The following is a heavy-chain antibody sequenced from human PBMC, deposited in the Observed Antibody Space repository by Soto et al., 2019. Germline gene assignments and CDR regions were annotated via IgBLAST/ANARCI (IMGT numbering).Heavy chain of an antibody. V-gene: IGHV3-74*01. J-gene: IGHJ6*02. CDR2: MNTDGSST. CDR3: ARGPGWGLDV. Sequence: EVQLVESGGDLVQPGGSLRLSCAASGFTFSNYWMHWVRQASGKGLVWVSHMNTDGSSTNYADSVKGRFTISRDNAKNTLYLQMNSLRAEDTAVYYCARGPGWGLDVWGQGTTVTVSS. CDR1: GFTFSNYW.